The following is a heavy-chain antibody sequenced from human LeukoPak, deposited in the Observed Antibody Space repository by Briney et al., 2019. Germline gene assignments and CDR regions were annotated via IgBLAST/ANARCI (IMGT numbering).Heavy chain of an antibody. CDR3: ARDEAYDSSGYYFDY. Sequence: PGGSLRLSCAASGFTFSSYAMSWVRQAPGKGLEWVSVIYSGGSTYYADSVKGRFTISRDNSKNTLYLQMNSLRAEDTAVYYCARDEAYDSSGYYFDYWGQGTLVTVSS. CDR2: IYSGGST. V-gene: IGHV3-66*01. D-gene: IGHD3-22*01. CDR1: GFTFSSYA. J-gene: IGHJ4*02.